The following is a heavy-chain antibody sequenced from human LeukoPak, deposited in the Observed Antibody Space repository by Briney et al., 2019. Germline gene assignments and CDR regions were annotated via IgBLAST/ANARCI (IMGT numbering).Heavy chain of an antibody. CDR2: IIPIFGIA. Sequence: ASVKVSCKVSGGTFSSYAISWVRQAPGQGLEWMGRIIPIFGIANYAQKFQGRVTITADKSTSTAYMELSSLRSEDTAVYYCARDRYDSSGYYYEFDYWGQGTLVTVSS. CDR3: ARDRYDSSGYYYEFDY. CDR1: GGTFSSYA. J-gene: IGHJ4*02. D-gene: IGHD3-22*01. V-gene: IGHV1-69*04.